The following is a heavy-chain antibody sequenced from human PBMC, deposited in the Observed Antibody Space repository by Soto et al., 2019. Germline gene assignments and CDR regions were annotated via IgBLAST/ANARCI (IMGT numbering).Heavy chain of an antibody. Sequence: GGSLRLSCAASGFTFSSYAMSWVRQAPGKGLEWVSAISGSGGSTYYADSVKGRFSISRDNSKNTLYLQMNSLRAEDTAVYYCAKTQEHIVLVTAIGYYCMDVWGKGTTVTVSS. J-gene: IGHJ6*03. V-gene: IGHV3-23*01. CDR2: ISGSGGST. CDR3: AKTQEHIVLVTAIGYYCMDV. CDR1: GFTFSSYA. D-gene: IGHD2-21*02.